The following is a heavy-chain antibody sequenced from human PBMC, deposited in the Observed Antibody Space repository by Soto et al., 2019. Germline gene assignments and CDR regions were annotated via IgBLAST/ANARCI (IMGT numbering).Heavy chain of an antibody. CDR1: GGSISSYY. V-gene: IGHV4-59*01. J-gene: IGHJ4*02. D-gene: IGHD6-13*01. CDR3: ARTGYRGDTGY. Sequence: SETLSLTCTVYGGSISSYYWSWIRQPPGKGLEWIGYIYYSGSTNYNPSLKSRVTISVDTSKNQFSLKLSSVTAADTAVYYCARTGYRGDTGYWGQGTLVTVSS. CDR2: IYYSGST.